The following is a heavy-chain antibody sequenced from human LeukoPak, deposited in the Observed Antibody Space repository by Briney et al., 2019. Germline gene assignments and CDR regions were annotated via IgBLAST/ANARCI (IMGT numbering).Heavy chain of an antibody. J-gene: IGHJ4*02. CDR1: GFTFSDYY. CDR2: ISSSGSTI. Sequence: GGSLRLSCAASGFTFSDYYMSWIRQAPGKGLEWVSYISSSGSTIYHADSVKGRFTISRDNAKNSLYLQMNSLRAEDTAVYYCARAASHYYDSSGYYGYWGQGTLVTVSS. D-gene: IGHD3-22*01. CDR3: ARAASHYYDSSGYYGY. V-gene: IGHV3-11*04.